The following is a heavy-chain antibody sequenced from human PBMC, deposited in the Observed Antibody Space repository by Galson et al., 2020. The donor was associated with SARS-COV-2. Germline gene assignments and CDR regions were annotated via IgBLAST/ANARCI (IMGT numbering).Heavy chain of an antibody. CDR1: GYTMTSYG. V-gene: IGHV1-18*01. D-gene: IGHD3-9*01. Sequence: ASVKVSCKTSGYTMTSYGLKWVRQVPGQGLEWMGWISPHSANTDYAQKFQGRVTMTADISTSTAYLELRSLRSDDTAVYYCARGDKDFLTGQSWLDPWGQGTRVTVSS. CDR2: ISPHSANT. CDR3: ARGDKDFLTGQSWLDP. J-gene: IGHJ5*02.